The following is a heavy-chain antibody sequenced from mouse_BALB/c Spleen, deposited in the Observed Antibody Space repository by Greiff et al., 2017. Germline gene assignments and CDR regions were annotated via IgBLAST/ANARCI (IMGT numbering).Heavy chain of an antibody. CDR1: GYTFSSYW. D-gene: IGHD3-2*01. V-gene: IGHV1-9*01. Sequence: VQLQQSGAELMKPGASVKISCKATGYTFSSYWIEWVKQRPGHGLEWIGEILPGSGSTNYNEKFKGKATFTADTSSNTAYMQLSSLTSEDSAVYYCACRQLGLRGFAYWGQGTLVTVSA. CDR2: ILPGSGST. J-gene: IGHJ3*01. CDR3: ACRQLGLRGFAY.